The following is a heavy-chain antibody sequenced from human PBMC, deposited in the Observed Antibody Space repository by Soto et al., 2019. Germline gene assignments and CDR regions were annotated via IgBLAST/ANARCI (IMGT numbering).Heavy chain of an antibody. J-gene: IGHJ5*02. CDR3: ARNRGSYYDWFDP. V-gene: IGHV4-59*01. Sequence: SETLSLTCTVSGGSISSYYWSWIRQPPGKGLEWIGHIYYSGSTNYNPSLKSRVTISVDTSKNQFSLKLSSVTAADTAVYYCARNRGSYYDWFDPWGQGTLVTV. D-gene: IGHD1-26*01. CDR1: GGSISSYY. CDR2: IYYSGST.